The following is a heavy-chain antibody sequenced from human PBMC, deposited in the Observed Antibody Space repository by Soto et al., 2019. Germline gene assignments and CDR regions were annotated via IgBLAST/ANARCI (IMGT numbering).Heavy chain of an antibody. CDR1: GYTFTSYG. D-gene: IGHD6-13*01. J-gene: IGHJ4*02. CDR3: ARESSSSCHDY. CDR2: ISAYNGNT. Sequence: QVQLVQSGAEVKKPGASVKVSCKASGYTFTSYGISWVRQAPGQGLEWMGWISAYNGNTNYAQKLQGRVTMTTDTPTSAAYMELRSLRSADTAVYYCARESSSSCHDYWGQGTLVTVSS. V-gene: IGHV1-18*01.